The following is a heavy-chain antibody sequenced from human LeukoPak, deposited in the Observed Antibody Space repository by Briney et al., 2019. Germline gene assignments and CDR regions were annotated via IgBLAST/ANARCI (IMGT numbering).Heavy chain of an antibody. J-gene: IGHJ4*02. V-gene: IGHV3-74*01. D-gene: IGHD6-13*01. CDR2: INSDGNST. CDR1: GFTFSSYW. Sequence: GGSLRLSCAASGFTFSSYWMHWVRQAPGKGLVWVSRINSDGNSTSYADSVKGRFTISRDNAKNTLYLQMNSLRAEDTAVYYCARGYSSSSPPDYWGQGTLVTVSS. CDR3: ARGYSSSSPPDY.